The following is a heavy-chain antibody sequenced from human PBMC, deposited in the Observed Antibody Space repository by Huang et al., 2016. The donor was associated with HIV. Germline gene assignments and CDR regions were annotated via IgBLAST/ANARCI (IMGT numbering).Heavy chain of an antibody. V-gene: IGHV4-39*01. CDR3: ARHREGPVAYYSGWGSHLNYMDV. CDR1: GGSIRSSDYH. Sequence: QLLLQESGPGLVKPSEALALTCAVSGGSIRSSDYHWGWIRQPPGKGLEWIGSIYYKGRPHDVTHSTSAGKVATEPAKNLFFLNLTSMTAADTAVYYCARHREGPVAYYSGWGSHLNYMDVWGRGRTVVVSS. CDR2: IYYKGRP. D-gene: IGHD3-10*01. J-gene: IGHJ6*03.